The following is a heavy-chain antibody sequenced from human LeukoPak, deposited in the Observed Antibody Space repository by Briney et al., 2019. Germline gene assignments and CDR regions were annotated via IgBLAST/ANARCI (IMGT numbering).Heavy chain of an antibody. J-gene: IGHJ6*02. V-gene: IGHV1-18*01. CDR2: LSTYNGNT. CDR1: GYSITSYG. CDR3: ARVQQDGSGIYGMDV. Sequence: ASVKVSCKASGYSITSYGITWVRQAPGQGLEWMGWLSTYNGNTNYAQKFQGRVTMTTDTSKSTAYMELRSLRSDDTAVYYCARVQQDGSGIYGMDVWGQGTTVTVSS. D-gene: IGHD3-10*01.